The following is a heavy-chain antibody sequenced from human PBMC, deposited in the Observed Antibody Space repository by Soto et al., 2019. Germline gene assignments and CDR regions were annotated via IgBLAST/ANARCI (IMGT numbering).Heavy chain of an antibody. CDR3: TTDGEVAVSLNAFQH. Sequence: GGSLRLSCEASNFILTNARMTWVRQAPGKRLEWVGRIKSKTDGETTDYAAPVKGRFTISRDDSKNTLYLQLNGLRTEDTAVYYCTTDGEVAVSLNAFQHWGRGTLVTVSS. CDR2: IKSKTDGETT. D-gene: IGHD6-19*01. J-gene: IGHJ1*01. V-gene: IGHV3-15*07. CDR1: NFILTNAR.